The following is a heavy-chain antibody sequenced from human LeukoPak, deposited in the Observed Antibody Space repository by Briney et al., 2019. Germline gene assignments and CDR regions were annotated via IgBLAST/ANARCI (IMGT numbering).Heavy chain of an antibody. J-gene: IGHJ5*02. CDR1: GFTFSSYS. CDR2: ISSSSSYI. CDR3: ARTLAATVTTTNWFDP. D-gene: IGHD4-17*01. Sequence: PGGPLRLSCAASGFTFSSYSMNWVRQAPGKGLEWVSSISSSSSYIYYADSVKGRFTISRDNAKNSLYLQMNSLRAEDTAVYYCARTLAATVTTTNWFDPWGQGTLVTVSS. V-gene: IGHV3-21*01.